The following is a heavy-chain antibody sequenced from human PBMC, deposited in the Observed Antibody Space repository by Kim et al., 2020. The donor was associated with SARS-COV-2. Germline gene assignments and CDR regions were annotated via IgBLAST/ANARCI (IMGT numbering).Heavy chain of an antibody. V-gene: IGHV4-61*01. D-gene: IGHD3-22*01. CDR2: IYYSGST. Sequence: SETLSLTCTVSGGSVSSGSYYWSWIRQPPGKGLEWIGYIYYSGSTNYNPSLKSRVTISVDTSKNQFSLKLSSVTAADTAVYYCAREPKDPYDSSGYSDYWGQGTLVTVSS. CDR3: AREPKDPYDSSGYSDY. CDR1: GGSVSSGSYY. J-gene: IGHJ4*02.